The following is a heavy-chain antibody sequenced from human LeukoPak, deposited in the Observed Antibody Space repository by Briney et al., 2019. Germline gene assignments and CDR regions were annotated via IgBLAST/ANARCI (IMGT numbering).Heavy chain of an antibody. CDR1: GGSISSYY. D-gene: IGHD6-13*01. Sequence: SETLSLTRTVSGGSISSYYWSWIRQPPGKGLEWIGYIYYSGSTNYNPSLKSRVTISVDTSQNQFPLKLSSVTAADTAVYYCARAIAAAGRLDYWGQGTLVTVSS. J-gene: IGHJ4*02. V-gene: IGHV4-59*12. CDR3: ARAIAAAGRLDY. CDR2: IYYSGST.